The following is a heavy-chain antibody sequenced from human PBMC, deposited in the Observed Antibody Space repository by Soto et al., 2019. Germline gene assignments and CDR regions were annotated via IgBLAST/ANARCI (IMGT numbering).Heavy chain of an antibody. CDR2: ISYDGSNK. J-gene: IGHJ4*02. D-gene: IGHD6-13*01. CDR1: GFTFSSYA. V-gene: IGHV3-30-3*01. CDR3: AGGYSSSWPIDY. Sequence: PGGSLRLSCAASGFTFSSYAMHWVRQAPGKGLEWVAVISYDGSNKYYADSVKGRFTISRDNSKNTLYLQMNSLRAEDTAVYYCAGGYSSSWPIDYWGQGTLVTVSS.